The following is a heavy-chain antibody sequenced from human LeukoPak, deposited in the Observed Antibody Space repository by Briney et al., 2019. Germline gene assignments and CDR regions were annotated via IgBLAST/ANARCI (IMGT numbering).Heavy chain of an antibody. D-gene: IGHD5-12*01. CDR2: IYYRGST. CDR3: ARGRWLHAYFDY. V-gene: IGHV4-59*13. Sequence: SETLSLTCTVSGGSISTYYWSWIRQPPGKGLEWIGFIYYRGSTNYNPSLKSRVTISVDTSKNQFSLKLSSVTAADTAVYYCARGRWLHAYFDYWDQGTLVTVSS. CDR1: GGSISTYY. J-gene: IGHJ4*02.